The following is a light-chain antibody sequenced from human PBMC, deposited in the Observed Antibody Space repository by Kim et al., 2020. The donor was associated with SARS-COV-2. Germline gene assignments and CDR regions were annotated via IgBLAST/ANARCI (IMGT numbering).Light chain of an antibody. CDR2: YDS. CDR3: QLWDDYSDHWV. Sequence: SYELTQPPSVSVAPGETASLSCGGNNIGTKSVHLYQQRPGQAPVVAIFYDSDRPSGIPERIPGSNSGDTATLTINRVEVGDEADYYCQLWDDYSDHWVFGGGTKLTVL. CDR1: NIGTKS. J-gene: IGLJ3*02. V-gene: IGLV3-21*04.